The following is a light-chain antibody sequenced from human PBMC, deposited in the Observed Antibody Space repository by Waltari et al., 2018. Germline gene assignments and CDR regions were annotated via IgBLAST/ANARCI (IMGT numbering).Light chain of an antibody. J-gene: IGKJ1*01. V-gene: IGKV3-20*01. CDR3: QHYVRLPAT. CDR2: GAS. CDR1: QSVGRS. Sequence: EIVLTQSPGTLSLSPGERATLSCRASQSVGRSLAWYQQIPGQAPRLLIYGASSRATGIPDRFSGSGSGTDFSLTISRLEPEDFAVYFCQHYVRLPATFGQGTEVAI.